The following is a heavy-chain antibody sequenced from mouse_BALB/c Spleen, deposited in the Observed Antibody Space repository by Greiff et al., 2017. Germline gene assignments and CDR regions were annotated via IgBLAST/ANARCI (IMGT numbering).Heavy chain of an antibody. Sequence: EVKLMESGGGLVQPGGSLKLSCAASGFTFSSYTMSWVRQTPEKRLEWVAYISNGGGSTYYPDTVKGRFTISRDNAKNTLYLQMSSLKSEDTAMYYCARRGPYYDYDGGYFDVWGAGTTVTVSS. D-gene: IGHD2-4*01. V-gene: IGHV5-12-2*01. J-gene: IGHJ1*01. CDR2: ISNGGGST. CDR3: ARRGPYYDYDGGYFDV. CDR1: GFTFSSYT.